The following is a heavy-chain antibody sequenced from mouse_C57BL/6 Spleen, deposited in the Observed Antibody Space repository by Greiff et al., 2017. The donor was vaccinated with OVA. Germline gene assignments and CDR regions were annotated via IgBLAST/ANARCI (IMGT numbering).Heavy chain of an antibody. Sequence: EVKLMESGPGLVKPSQSLSLTCSVTGYSITSGYYWNWIRQFPGNKLEWMGYISYDGSNNYNPSLKNRISITRDTSKNQFFLKLNSVTTEDTATYYCARWLLRGWYFDVWGTGTTVTVSS. CDR1: GYSITSGYY. D-gene: IGHD2-3*01. CDR2: ISYDGSN. CDR3: ARWLLRGWYFDV. J-gene: IGHJ1*03. V-gene: IGHV3-6*01.